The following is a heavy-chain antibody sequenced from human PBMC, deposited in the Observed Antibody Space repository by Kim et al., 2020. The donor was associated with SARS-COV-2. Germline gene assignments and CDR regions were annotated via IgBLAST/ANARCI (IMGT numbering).Heavy chain of an antibody. J-gene: IGHJ4*02. CDR3: ARGVGGAVAEY. CDR1: GGSFSGYY. D-gene: IGHD6-19*01. V-gene: IGHV4-34*01. Sequence: SETLSLTCAVYGGSFSGYYWSWIRQPPGKGLEWIGEINHSGSTNYNPSLKSRVTISVDTSKNQFSLKLSSVTAADTAVYYCARGVGGAVAEYWGQGTLVTVSS. CDR2: INHSGST.